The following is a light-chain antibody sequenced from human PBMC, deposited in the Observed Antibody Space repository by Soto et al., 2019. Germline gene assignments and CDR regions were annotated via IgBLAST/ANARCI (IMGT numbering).Light chain of an antibody. Sequence: IVLTQSAGTLSLSPGERATLSCRASQSVSSSYLAWYQQKPDPAPRLLIYGASSRATGLPDRFSGSGSGTDFTLTISMLEHEDSAVYCCQYYGTSPITFGQGTKVDIK. CDR1: QSVSSSY. V-gene: IGKV3-20*01. CDR3: QYYGTSPIT. J-gene: IGKJ1*01. CDR2: GAS.